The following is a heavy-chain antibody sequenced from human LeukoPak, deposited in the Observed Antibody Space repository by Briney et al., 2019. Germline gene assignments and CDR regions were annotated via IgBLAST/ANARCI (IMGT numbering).Heavy chain of an antibody. CDR3: ARDGEVHYYYMDV. D-gene: IGHD4-17*01. Sequence: GGSLRLSCAASGLTFSRYWMSWVRQAPGKGLEWVANIKQDGSEKYYVDSVKGRFTISRDNAKNSLYLQMNSLRAEDTAVYYCARDGEVHYYYMDVWGKGTTVTVSS. CDR2: IKQDGSEK. J-gene: IGHJ6*03. CDR1: GLTFSRYW. V-gene: IGHV3-7*01.